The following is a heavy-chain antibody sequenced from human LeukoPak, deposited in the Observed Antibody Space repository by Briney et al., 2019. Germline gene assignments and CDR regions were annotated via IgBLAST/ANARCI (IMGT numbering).Heavy chain of an antibody. Sequence: GGSLKISCKAYGYNFFSNYWIAWVRQMPGKGLEWMGLIYPGDSDTRYSPSFQGQVTISADKSISTAYLQWSSLKASDTAMHYCARLWARAFNIWGQGTLVTVSS. V-gene: IGHV5-51*01. CDR2: IYPGDSDT. CDR3: ARLWARAFNI. CDR1: GYNFFSNYW. J-gene: IGHJ3*02. D-gene: IGHD3-10*01.